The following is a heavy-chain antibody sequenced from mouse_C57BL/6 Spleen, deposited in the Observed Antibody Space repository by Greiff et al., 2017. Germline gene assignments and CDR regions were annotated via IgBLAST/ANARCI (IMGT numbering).Heavy chain of an antibody. V-gene: IGHV1-72*01. D-gene: IGHD1-1*01. CDR3: ARVYGSPYWYFDV. J-gene: IGHJ1*03. CDR2: IDPNSGGT. Sequence: QVQLQQPGAELVKPGASVTLSCKASGYTFTSYWMHWVQQRPGRGLEWIGRIDPNSGGTKYNEKFKSKATLTGDKPSSTAYMQLSSLTSEDSAVYDCARVYGSPYWYFDVWGTGTTVTVSS. CDR1: GYTFTSYW.